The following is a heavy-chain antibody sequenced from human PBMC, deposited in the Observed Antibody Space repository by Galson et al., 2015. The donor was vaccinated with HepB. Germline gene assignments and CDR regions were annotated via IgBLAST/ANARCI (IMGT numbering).Heavy chain of an antibody. CDR3: ARNVHYDTSGYYSKPGGIDP. CDR2: TYYRFKCYY. V-gene: IGHV6-1*01. Sequence: CAISGDSVSSNSAAWNCIRQSPSRGLEWLGRTYYRFKCYYDYSVSVKSRITINPDISKNQFSLQLNSVTPEDTADYYCARNVHYDTSGYYSKPGGIDPWGPGIRVTVSS. J-gene: IGHJ5*02. CDR1: GDSVSSNSAA. D-gene: IGHD3-22*01.